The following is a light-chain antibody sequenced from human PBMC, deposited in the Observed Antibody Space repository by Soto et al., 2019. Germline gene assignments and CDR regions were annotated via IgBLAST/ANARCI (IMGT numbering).Light chain of an antibody. CDR1: QSVSNDF. CDR2: GAY. V-gene: IGKV3-20*01. Sequence: EIVLTQSPGILSLSPGERATLSCRASQSVSNDFLAWYQQKPGQAPRLLIYGAYTRATDVPDRFSGSGSGADFTLSISRLEPEDFAVYYCQQYSSSPPRTFGQGTKVEMK. J-gene: IGKJ1*01. CDR3: QQYSSSPPRT.